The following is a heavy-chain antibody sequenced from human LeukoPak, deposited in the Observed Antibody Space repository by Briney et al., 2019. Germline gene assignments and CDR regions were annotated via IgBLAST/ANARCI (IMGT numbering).Heavy chain of an antibody. J-gene: IGHJ5*02. D-gene: IGHD3-22*01. V-gene: IGHV1-24*01. CDR2: FDPEDGET. CDR1: GYTLTELS. CDR3: ATDHQGSKWLLGHVRWPQFDP. Sequence: GASVKVSCKVSGYTLTELSMHWVRQAPGKGLEWMGGFDPEDGETIYAQKFQGRVTMTEDTSTDTAYMELSSLRSEDTAVYYCATDHQGSKWLLGHVRWPQFDPWGQGTLVTVSS.